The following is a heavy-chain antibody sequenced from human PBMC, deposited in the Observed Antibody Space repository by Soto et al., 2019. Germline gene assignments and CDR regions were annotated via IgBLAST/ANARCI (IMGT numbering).Heavy chain of an antibody. CDR2: ISAGGSNT. CDR1: GFTFRSYA. J-gene: IGHJ3*02. Sequence: EVQLLESGGGLVQPGGSLRLSCAVSGFTFRSYAMSWVRQAPGKGPEWVSVISAGGSNTYYAESVKGRFTISRDNSKNTLYLQMNSLRDEDTAVYYCAKKGPPSDAFDIWGQGTMVTVST. V-gene: IGHV3-23*01. CDR3: AKKGPPSDAFDI.